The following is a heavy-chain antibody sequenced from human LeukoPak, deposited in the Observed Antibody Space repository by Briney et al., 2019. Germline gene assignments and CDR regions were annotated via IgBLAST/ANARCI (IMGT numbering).Heavy chain of an antibody. CDR3: AKLHDSSGYYYYYYYGMDV. D-gene: IGHD3-22*01. CDR2: MNPNSGNT. V-gene: IGHV1-8*01. Sequence: ASVKVSCKASGYTFTSYDINWVRQATGQGLEWMGWMNPNSGNTGYAQKFQGRVTMTRNTSISTAYMELSSLRSEDTAVYYCAKLHDSSGYYYYYYYGMDVWGQGTTVTVSS. J-gene: IGHJ6*02. CDR1: GYTFTSYD.